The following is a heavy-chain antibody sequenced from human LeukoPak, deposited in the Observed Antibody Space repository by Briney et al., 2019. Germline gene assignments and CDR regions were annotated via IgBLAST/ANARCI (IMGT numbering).Heavy chain of an antibody. CDR2: IYYSGST. CDR1: GGSISSSSYY. V-gene: IGHV4-39*01. J-gene: IGHJ4*02. D-gene: IGHD3-16*01. CDR3: ARLGGARRDY. Sequence: SETLSLTCTVSGGSISSSSYYWGWIRQPPGKGLEWIGSIYYSGSTYYNPSLKSRVTISVDTSKNQFSLNLSSVTAADTSVYYCARLGGARRDYWGQETLVTVSS.